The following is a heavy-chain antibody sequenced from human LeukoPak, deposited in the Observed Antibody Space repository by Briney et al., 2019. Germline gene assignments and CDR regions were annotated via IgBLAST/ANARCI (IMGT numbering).Heavy chain of an antibody. D-gene: IGHD3-10*01. CDR3: ARGGPSYGSGSYFQFEY. J-gene: IGHJ4*02. CDR1: GYTFTNYY. V-gene: IGHV1-46*01. Sequence: ASVKVSCKASGYTFTNYYIHWVRQAPGQGLEWVGIINPSGGSTNNAQKFQGRVTMTRDTSISTTYMEVTRLTQNDTAMYYCARGGPSYGSGSYFQFEYWGQGTLVTVSS. CDR2: INPSGGST.